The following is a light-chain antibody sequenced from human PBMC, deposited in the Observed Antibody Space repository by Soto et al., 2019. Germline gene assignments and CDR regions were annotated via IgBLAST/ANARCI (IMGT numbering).Light chain of an antibody. Sequence: VWTMSDGTLSLYPKEIATRACRASQSVSSSYLAWYQQKPGQAPRLLIYGASSRATGIPDRFSGSGSGTEFTLTISCLQPEDIAVYYCEEYGSSPLSFGGGTRLEIK. CDR1: QSVSSSY. CDR3: EEYGSSPLS. CDR2: GAS. V-gene: IGKV3-20*01. J-gene: IGKJ5*01.